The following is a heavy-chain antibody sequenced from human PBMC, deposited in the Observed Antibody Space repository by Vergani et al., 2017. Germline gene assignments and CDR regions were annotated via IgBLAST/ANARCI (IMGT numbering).Heavy chain of an antibody. V-gene: IGHV3-49*04. CDR3: TRGYKYGYD. D-gene: IGHD5-18*01. CDR2: IRTSENGGTS. Sequence: EVKLVESGGGLVQPGQSLRLACITSGFPFHDFGINWARQAPGKGLEWISFIRTSENGGTSHYAASVAGRFSISRDDSKSVAYLQMDGLKTDDTATYYCTRGYKYGYDWGQGTLVTVSS. CDR1: GFPFHDFG. J-gene: IGHJ4*02.